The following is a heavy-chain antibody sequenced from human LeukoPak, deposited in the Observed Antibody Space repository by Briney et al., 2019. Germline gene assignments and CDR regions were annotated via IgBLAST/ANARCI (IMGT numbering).Heavy chain of an antibody. Sequence: ASVKVSCKASGYTFTGYYMHWVRQAPGQGLEWMGWINPNSGGTNYVQKFQGRVTMTRDTSISTAYMELSRLRSDDTAVYYCAREGGGRTMIVLNWFDPWGQGTLVTVSS. CDR3: AREGGGRTMIVLNWFDP. D-gene: IGHD3-22*01. CDR1: GYTFTGYY. J-gene: IGHJ5*02. CDR2: INPNSGGT. V-gene: IGHV1-2*02.